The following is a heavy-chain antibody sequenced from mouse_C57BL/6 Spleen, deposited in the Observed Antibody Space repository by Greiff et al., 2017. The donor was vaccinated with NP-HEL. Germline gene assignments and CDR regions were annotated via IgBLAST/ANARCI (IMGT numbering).Heavy chain of an antibody. CDR3: ARLDYYGSSSYYFDY. Sequence: EVKLVESGGGLVQPGGSLSLSCAASGFTFTDYYMSWVRQPPGKALEWLGFIRNKANGYTTEYSASVKGRFTISRDNSQSILYLQMNALRAEDSATYYCARLDYYGSSSYYFDYWGQGTTLTVSS. CDR1: GFTFTDYY. CDR2: IRNKANGYTT. D-gene: IGHD1-1*01. V-gene: IGHV7-3*01. J-gene: IGHJ2*01.